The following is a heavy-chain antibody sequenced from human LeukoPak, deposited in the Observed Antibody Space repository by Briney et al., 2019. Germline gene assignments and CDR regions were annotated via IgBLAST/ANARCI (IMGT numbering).Heavy chain of an antibody. J-gene: IGHJ4*02. CDR3: AKDLRPYGIKDY. Sequence: GGSLRLSCAASGFTLSSYAMSWVRQAPGKGLEWVSAISGSGGSTYYADSVKGRFTISRDNSKNTLYLQMNSLRAEDTAVYYCAKDLRPYGIKDYWGQGTLVTVSS. V-gene: IGHV3-23*01. CDR2: ISGSGGST. CDR1: GFTLSSYA. D-gene: IGHD3-10*01.